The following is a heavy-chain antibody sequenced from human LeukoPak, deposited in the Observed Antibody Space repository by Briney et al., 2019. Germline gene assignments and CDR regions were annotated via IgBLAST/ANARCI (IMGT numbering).Heavy chain of an antibody. V-gene: IGHV4-59*01. CDR3: ARGGSSSLGNYYYYMDV. D-gene: IGHD6-13*01. CDR2: IDYSGST. Sequence: SETLSLTCTVSGRSLSSYYWSWIRQPPGKGLEWIGYIDYSGSTNYNPSLKSRVTISVDTSKNQFSLKLSSVTAADTAVYYCARGGSSSLGNYYYYMDVWGKGTTVTASS. J-gene: IGHJ6*03. CDR1: GRSLSSYY.